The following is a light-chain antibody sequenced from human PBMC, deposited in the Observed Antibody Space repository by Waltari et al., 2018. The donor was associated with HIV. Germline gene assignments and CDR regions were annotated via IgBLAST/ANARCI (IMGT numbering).Light chain of an antibody. V-gene: IGLV3-1*01. CDR3: QAWDSSTAV. CDR2: QDS. Sequence: SYELTQPPSVSLSPGHTPSITCSGDTLGATYACWYQQKPGQSPVLVIYQDSKRPSGIPERFSGSNSGNTATLTISGTQAMDEADYYCQAWDSSTAVFGGGTKLTVL. J-gene: IGLJ2*01. CDR1: TLGATY.